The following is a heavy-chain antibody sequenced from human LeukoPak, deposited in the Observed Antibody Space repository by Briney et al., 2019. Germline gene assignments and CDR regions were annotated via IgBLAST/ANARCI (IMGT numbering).Heavy chain of an antibody. D-gene: IGHD6-19*01. CDR3: ATGYSSGSYY. Sequence: GASVTVSCKASGYTFTSYDINWLRQATGQGPEWMGGFDPEDGETIYAQKFQGRVTMTEDTSTDTAYMELSSLRSEDTAVYYCATGYSSGSYYWGQGTLVTVSS. V-gene: IGHV1-24*01. J-gene: IGHJ4*02. CDR1: GYTFTSYD. CDR2: FDPEDGET.